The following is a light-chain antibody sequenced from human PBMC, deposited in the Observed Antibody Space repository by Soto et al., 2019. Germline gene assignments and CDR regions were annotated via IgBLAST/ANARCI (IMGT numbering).Light chain of an antibody. J-gene: IGKJ4*01. CDR3: QQYGRSSLT. Sequence: EIVLTQSPGTLSLSPGERVTLSCRASQSIDNNHLAWYQQKPGQAPRLLIHGTSNRATGIPDRFSGSGAGTDFTLTISRLEPEDFAVYYCQQYGRSSLTFGGGTKVDIK. CDR2: GTS. CDR1: QSIDNNH. V-gene: IGKV3-20*01.